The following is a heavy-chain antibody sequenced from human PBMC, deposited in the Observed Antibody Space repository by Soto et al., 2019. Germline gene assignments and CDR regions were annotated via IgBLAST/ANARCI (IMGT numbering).Heavy chain of an antibody. V-gene: IGHV3-30*03. CDR2: ISYDGSNK. D-gene: IGHD6-19*01. Sequence: QVQLVESGGGVVQPGRSLRLCCAASGFTFSSYGMHWVRQAPGKGLEWVAVISYDGSNKYYADSVKGRFTISRDNSKNTLYLQMNSLRAEDTAVYYCASGEGGWLGPFDYWGQGTLVTVSS. CDR3: ASGEGGWLGPFDY. CDR1: GFTFSSYG. J-gene: IGHJ4*02.